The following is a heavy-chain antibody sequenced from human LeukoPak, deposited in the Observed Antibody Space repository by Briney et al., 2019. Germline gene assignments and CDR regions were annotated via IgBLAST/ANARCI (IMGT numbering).Heavy chain of an antibody. D-gene: IGHD5-12*01. V-gene: IGHV4-59*08. CDR2: IYYSGST. J-gene: IGHJ4*02. CDR1: GGSISSYY. CDR3: ARLQYSGYDTAYFDY. Sequence: SETLSLTCTVSGGSISSYYWSWIRQPPGKGLEWLGYIYYSGSTNYNPSLKSRVTISVDTSKNQFSLKLSSVTAADTAVYYCARLQYSGYDTAYFDYWGQGTLVTVSS.